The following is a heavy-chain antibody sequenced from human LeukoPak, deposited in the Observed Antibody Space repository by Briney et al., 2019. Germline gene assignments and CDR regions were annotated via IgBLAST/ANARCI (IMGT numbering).Heavy chain of an antibody. V-gene: IGHV3-30*02. CDR2: IRYDGSNK. J-gene: IGHJ6*03. CDR3: AKDGGSYYVPGFDYYYYMDV. Sequence: PGGSLRLSCAASGFTFSSYGMHWVRQAPGKGLEWVAFIRYDGSNKYYADSVKGRFTISRDNSKNTLYLQMNSLRAEDTAVYYCAKDGGSYYVPGFDYYYYMDVWGKGTTVTVSS. D-gene: IGHD1-26*01. CDR1: GFTFSSYG.